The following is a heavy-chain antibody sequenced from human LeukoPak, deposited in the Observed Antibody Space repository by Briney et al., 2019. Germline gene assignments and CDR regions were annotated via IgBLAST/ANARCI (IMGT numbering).Heavy chain of an antibody. CDR3: ARSDSSGYYRTVFDH. Sequence: GESLKISCKGSGYSFTSYWIGWVRQMPGKGLEWTGIIYPGDSDTRYSPSFQGQVTISADKSISTAYLQWSSLKASDTAMYYCARSDSSGYYRTVFDHWGQGTLVTVSS. J-gene: IGHJ4*02. CDR1: GYSFTSYW. CDR2: IYPGDSDT. V-gene: IGHV5-51*01. D-gene: IGHD3-22*01.